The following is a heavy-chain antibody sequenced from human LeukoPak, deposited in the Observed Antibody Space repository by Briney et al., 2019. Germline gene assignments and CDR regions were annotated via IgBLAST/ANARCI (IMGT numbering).Heavy chain of an antibody. CDR1: GFTFSSYS. J-gene: IGHJ6*02. V-gene: IGHV3-48*02. D-gene: IGHD6-19*01. Sequence: QPGGSLRLSCAASGFTFSSYSMNWVRQAPGKGLEWVSYISSSSSTIYYADSVKGRFTISRDNAKNSLYLQMNSLRDEDTAVYYCARDYDPWPVAGAYYYYGMDVWGQGTTVTVSS. CDR2: ISSSSSTI. CDR3: ARDYDPWPVAGAYYYYGMDV.